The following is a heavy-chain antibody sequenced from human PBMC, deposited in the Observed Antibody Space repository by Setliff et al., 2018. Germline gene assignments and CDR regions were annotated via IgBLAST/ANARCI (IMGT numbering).Heavy chain of an antibody. D-gene: IGHD3-3*01. Sequence: SETLSLTCTVSGYSISSGYYWGWIRQPPGKGLEWIGEINHSGNTNYNPSLKSRVTISIDTSKNQFSLKLSSVTAADTAVYHCARGKTFFGAFIRAFDIWGQGRMVTVSS. J-gene: IGHJ3*02. CDR1: GYSISSGYY. V-gene: IGHV4-38-2*02. CDR3: ARGKTFFGAFIRAFDI. CDR2: INHSGNT.